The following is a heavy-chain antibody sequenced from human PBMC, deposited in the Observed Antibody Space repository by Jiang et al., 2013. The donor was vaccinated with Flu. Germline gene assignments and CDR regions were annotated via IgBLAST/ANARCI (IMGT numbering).Heavy chain of an antibody. J-gene: IGHJ4*02. D-gene: IGHD1-26*01. V-gene: IGHV4-39*07. Sequence: VKPSETLSLTCTVSGASFNSDSYYWGWIRQPPGKALEWIGGIYHTGSSYSRPSLKSRVTIFVDTSKNQFSLKVTSVTAADTAVYYCARAQKYSGFELPYFDYWGQGRLVTVSS. CDR2: IYHTGSS. CDR3: ARAQKYSGFELPYFDY. CDR1: GASFNSDSYY.